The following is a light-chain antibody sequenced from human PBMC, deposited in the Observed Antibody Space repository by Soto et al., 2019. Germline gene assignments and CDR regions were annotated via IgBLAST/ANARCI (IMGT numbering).Light chain of an antibody. CDR3: CSYAGSLFWV. Sequence: QSALTQPRSVSGSPGQSVTISCTGTSSDVGGYNYVSWYQQHPGKAPKLMIYDVSKRPSGVTGRFSGSKSGNTASLTISGLQAEEEADYYCCSYAGSLFWVFGGGTKLTVL. J-gene: IGLJ3*02. CDR1: SSDVGGYNY. V-gene: IGLV2-11*01. CDR2: DVS.